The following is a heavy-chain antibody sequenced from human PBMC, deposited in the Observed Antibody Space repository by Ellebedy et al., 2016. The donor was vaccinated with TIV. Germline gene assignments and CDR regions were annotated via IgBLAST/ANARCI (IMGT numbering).Heavy chain of an antibody. CDR2: IYPGDSDT. CDR1: GYSFTSYW. D-gene: IGHD2-2*02. Sequence: GESLKISCKGSGYSFTSYWIGWVRQMPGKGLEWMGIIYPGDSDTRYSPSFQGQVTISADKSISTAYLQWSSLKASDTAMYYCARHFNQRHCSSTSCYNYYYYYMDVWGKGTTVTVSS. CDR3: ARHFNQRHCSSTSCYNYYYYYMDV. V-gene: IGHV5-51*01. J-gene: IGHJ6*03.